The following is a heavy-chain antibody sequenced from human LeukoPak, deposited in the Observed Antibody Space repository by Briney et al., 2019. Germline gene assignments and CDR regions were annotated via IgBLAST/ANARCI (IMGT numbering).Heavy chain of an antibody. V-gene: IGHV3-23*01. Sequence: GGSLRLSCAASGFTFSSYAMNWVRQAPGKGLEWVSAISGSGGSTYYADSVKGRFTISRDNSKNTLYLQMNSLRAEDTAVYYCAKGADIVVVPAAIVPTYFDYWGQGTLVTVSS. CDR2: ISGSGGST. CDR3: AKGADIVVVPAAIVPTYFDY. J-gene: IGHJ4*02. D-gene: IGHD2-2*01. CDR1: GFTFSSYA.